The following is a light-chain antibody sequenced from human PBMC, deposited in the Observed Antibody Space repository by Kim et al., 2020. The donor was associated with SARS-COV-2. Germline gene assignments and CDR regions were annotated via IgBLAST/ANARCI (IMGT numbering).Light chain of an antibody. Sequence: LGQTVRITCQGDSLRSYYASWYQQKPGQAPVLVIYGKNNRPSGIPDRFSGSSSGNTASLTITGAQAEDETDYYCNSRDSSVNHLVVFGGGTQLTVL. J-gene: IGLJ2*01. CDR1: SLRSYY. V-gene: IGLV3-19*01. CDR2: GKN. CDR3: NSRDSSVNHLVV.